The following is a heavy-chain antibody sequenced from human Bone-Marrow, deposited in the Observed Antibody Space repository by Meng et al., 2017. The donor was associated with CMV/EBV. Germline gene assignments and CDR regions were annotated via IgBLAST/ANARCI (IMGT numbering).Heavy chain of an antibody. CDR1: GFTFSSYS. Sequence: GGSLRLSCAASGFTFSSYSMNWVRQAPGKGLEWVSYISSSSSTIYYADSVEGRFTISRDNAKNSLYLQMNSLRAEDTAVYYCARGEKSEITMVRGVIIGLGYYYGMDVWGQGTTVTVSS. J-gene: IGHJ6*02. CDR2: ISSSSSTI. D-gene: IGHD3-10*01. V-gene: IGHV3-48*04. CDR3: ARGEKSEITMVRGVIIGLGYYYGMDV.